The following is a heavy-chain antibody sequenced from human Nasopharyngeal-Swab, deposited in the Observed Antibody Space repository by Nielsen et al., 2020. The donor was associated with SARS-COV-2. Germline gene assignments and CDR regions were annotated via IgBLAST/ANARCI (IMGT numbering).Heavy chain of an antibody. CDR3: ARGDSYGASWYFDL. CDR1: GGTFSSYA. D-gene: IGHD5-18*01. J-gene: IGHJ2*01. CDR2: IIPILGIA. Sequence: VKVSCKASGGTFSSYAISWVRQAPGQGLEWMGRIIPILGIANYAQKFQGRVTITADKSTSTAYMELSSLRSEDTAVYHCARGDSYGASWYFDLWGRGTLVTVSS. V-gene: IGHV1-69*04.